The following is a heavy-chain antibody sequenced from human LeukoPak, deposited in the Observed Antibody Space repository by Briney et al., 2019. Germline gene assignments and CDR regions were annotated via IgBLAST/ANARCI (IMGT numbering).Heavy chain of an antibody. D-gene: IGHD3-10*01. Sequence: SETLSLTCTVSGGSISSGSYYWSWIRQPAGKGLEWIGSIYYSGTTNYNPSLKSRVTISVDTSKNQFSLKLSSVTAADTAVYYCARHSVLRTYITMVRGAYDYWGQGTLVTVSS. V-gene: IGHV4-61*10. CDR1: GGSISSGSYY. CDR3: ARHSVLRTYITMVRGAYDY. CDR2: IYYSGTT. J-gene: IGHJ4*02.